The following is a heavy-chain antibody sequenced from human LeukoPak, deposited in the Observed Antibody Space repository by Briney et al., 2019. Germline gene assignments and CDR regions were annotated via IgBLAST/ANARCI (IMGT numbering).Heavy chain of an antibody. D-gene: IGHD3-3*01. V-gene: IGHV4-59*01. J-gene: IGHJ4*02. CDR3: ARAYDFWSGYYI. CDR2: IYYSGST. Sequence: SETLSLTXTVSGGSISSYYWSWIRQPPGKGLEWIGYIYYSGSTNYNPSLKSRVTISVDTSKNQFSLKLSSVTAADTDVYYCARAYDFWSGYYIWGQGTLVTVSS. CDR1: GGSISSYY.